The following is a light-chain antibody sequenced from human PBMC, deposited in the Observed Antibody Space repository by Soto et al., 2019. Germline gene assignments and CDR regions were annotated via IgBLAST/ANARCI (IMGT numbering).Light chain of an antibody. Sequence: QSVLTQPASVSGSPGQPITISCTGTRSDVGSGSYNLVSWYQQRPGKAPKLMIYEGTKRPSGVSNRFSGSKSGNTASLTISGLQAEDEADYYCCSYAGSSTYVFGTGTKGTVL. V-gene: IGLV2-23*01. CDR2: EGT. J-gene: IGLJ1*01. CDR1: RSDVGSGSYNL. CDR3: CSYAGSSTYV.